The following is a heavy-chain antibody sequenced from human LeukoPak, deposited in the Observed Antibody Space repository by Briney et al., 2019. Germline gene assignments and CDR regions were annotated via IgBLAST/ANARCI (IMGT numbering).Heavy chain of an antibody. CDR2: INQDGSEK. CDR3: ARDFGWSADYDFWSGYYSVFDY. CDR1: GFSFSSYW. Sequence: GGSLRLSCAASGFSFSSYWMIWVRQAPGKGLEWVANINQDGSEKYYVDSVKGRFTISRDNAKNSLYLQMNSLRAEDTAVYYCARDFGWSADYDFWSGYYSVFDYWGQGTLVTVSS. V-gene: IGHV3-7*01. D-gene: IGHD3-3*01. J-gene: IGHJ4*02.